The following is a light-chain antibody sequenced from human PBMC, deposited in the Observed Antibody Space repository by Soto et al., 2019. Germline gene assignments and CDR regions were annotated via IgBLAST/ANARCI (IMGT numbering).Light chain of an antibody. CDR1: QSVSSN. Sequence: EIVMTQSPATLSVSPGEIATLYCSASQSVSSNLAWHQQKPGQAPRILMYDASTRATGISARFSGSGSGTEFTLTISSLQSEDFAVYYCQQYHNWPITFGQGTRLEIK. CDR3: QQYHNWPIT. J-gene: IGKJ5*01. CDR2: DAS. V-gene: IGKV3-15*01.